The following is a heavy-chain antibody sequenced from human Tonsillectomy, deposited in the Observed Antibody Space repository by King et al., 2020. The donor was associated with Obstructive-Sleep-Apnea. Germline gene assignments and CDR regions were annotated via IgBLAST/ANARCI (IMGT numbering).Heavy chain of an antibody. J-gene: IGHJ4*02. D-gene: IGHD5-12*01. V-gene: IGHV3-9*01. Sequence: VQLVESGGGLVQPGRSLRLSCAASGYTFDDYAMHWVRQVPGKGLEWVAGISWNSGNIGYADSVKGRFTISRDNAKSSLYLQMNSLSAGDTALYYCAKCGYIGHEYFDYWGPGTLVTVSS. CDR1: GYTFDDYA. CDR3: AKCGYIGHEYFDY. CDR2: ISWNSGNI.